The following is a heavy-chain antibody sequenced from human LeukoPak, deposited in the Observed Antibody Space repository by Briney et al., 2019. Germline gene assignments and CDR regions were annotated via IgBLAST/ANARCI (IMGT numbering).Heavy chain of an antibody. J-gene: IGHJ6*02. CDR2: IIPIFGTA. CDR1: GGTFSSYA. CDR3: ARGNDYGGNPGYYGTDV. V-gene: IGHV1-69*01. D-gene: IGHD4-23*01. Sequence: ASVKVSCKASGGTFSSYAISWVRQAPGQGLEWMGGIIPIFGTANYAQKFQGRVTITADESTSTAYMELSSLRSEDTAVYYCARGNDYGGNPGYYGTDVWGQGTTVTVSS.